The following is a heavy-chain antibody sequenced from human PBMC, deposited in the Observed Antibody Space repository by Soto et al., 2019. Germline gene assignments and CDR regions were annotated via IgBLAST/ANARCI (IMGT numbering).Heavy chain of an antibody. V-gene: IGHV4-34*01. CDR3: ARALGFGELLHLNWLDP. J-gene: IGHJ5*02. D-gene: IGHD3-10*01. CDR2: INHSGST. CDR1: GGSFSGYY. Sequence: PSETLSLTCAVYGGSFSGYYWSWIRQPPGKGLEWIGEINHSGSTNYNPSLKSRVTISVDTSKNQFSLKLSSVTAADTAVYYCARALGFGELLHLNWLDPWGQGTLVTVSS.